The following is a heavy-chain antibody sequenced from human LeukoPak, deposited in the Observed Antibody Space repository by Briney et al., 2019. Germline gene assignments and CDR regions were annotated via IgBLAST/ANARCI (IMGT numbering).Heavy chain of an antibody. CDR1: GGSFSGCY. CDR3: ARGSSSSWYWFDP. V-gene: IGHV4-34*01. D-gene: IGHD6-13*01. Sequence: SETLSLTCAVYGGSFSGCYWSWIRQPPGKGLEWIGEINHSGSTNYNPSLKSRVTISVDTSKNQFSLKLSSVTAADTAVYYCARGSSSSWYWFDPWGQGTLVTVSS. J-gene: IGHJ5*02. CDR2: INHSGST.